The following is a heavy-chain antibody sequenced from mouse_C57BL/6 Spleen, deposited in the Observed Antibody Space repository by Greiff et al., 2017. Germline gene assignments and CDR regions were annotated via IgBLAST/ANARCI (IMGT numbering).Heavy chain of an antibody. CDR2: ISSGNSTI. V-gene: IGHV5-17*01. D-gene: IGHD1-1*01. CDR1: GFTFSDYG. Sequence: EVKLVESGGGLVKPGGSLKLSCAASGFTFSDYGMHWVRQAPEKGLEWVAYISSGNSTIYYADTVKGRFTISRDNAKNTLFLQMTSLRSEDTAMYYCAAVVIYYAMDYWGQGTSVTVSS. CDR3: AAVVIYYAMDY. J-gene: IGHJ4*01.